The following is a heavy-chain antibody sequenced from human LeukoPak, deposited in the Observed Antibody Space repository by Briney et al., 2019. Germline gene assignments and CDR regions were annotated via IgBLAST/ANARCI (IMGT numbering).Heavy chain of an antibody. Sequence: EASVKVSCKASGYTFTSYGISWVRQAPGQGLEWMGWINTNTGNPTYAQGFTGRFVFSLDTSVSTAYLQISSLKAEDTAVYYCARVDTAMAFDYWGQGTLVTVSS. CDR1: GYTFTSYG. V-gene: IGHV7-4-1*02. CDR2: INTNTGNP. CDR3: ARVDTAMAFDY. J-gene: IGHJ4*02. D-gene: IGHD5-18*01.